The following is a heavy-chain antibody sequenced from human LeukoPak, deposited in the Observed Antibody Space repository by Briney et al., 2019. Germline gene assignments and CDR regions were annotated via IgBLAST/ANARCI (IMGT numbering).Heavy chain of an antibody. CDR1: GGTFSSYA. CDR3: ATSGYCSSTSCLYYFEY. CDR2: IIPIFGTA. V-gene: IGHV1-69*13. J-gene: IGHJ4*02. Sequence: ASVKVSCKASGGTFSSYAISWVRQAPGQGLEWMGGIIPIFGTANYAQKFQGRVTITADESTSTAYMELSSLRSEDTAVYYCATSGYCSSTSCLYYFEYWGQGTLVTVSS. D-gene: IGHD2-2*01.